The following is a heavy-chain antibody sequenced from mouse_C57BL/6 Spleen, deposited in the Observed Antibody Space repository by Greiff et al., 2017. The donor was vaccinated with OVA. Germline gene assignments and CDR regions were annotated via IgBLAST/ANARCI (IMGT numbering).Heavy chain of an antibody. CDR3: ARVIYYGYDGAMDY. CDR1: GYAFTNYL. J-gene: IGHJ4*01. D-gene: IGHD2-2*01. V-gene: IGHV1-54*01. CDR2: INPGSGGT. Sequence: QVQLQQSGAELVRPGTSVKVSCKASGYAFTNYLIEWVKQRPGQGLEWIGVINPGSGGTNYNEKFKGKATLTADKSYSTAYMQLSSLTSEDSAVYFCARVIYYGYDGAMDYWGQGTSVTVSS.